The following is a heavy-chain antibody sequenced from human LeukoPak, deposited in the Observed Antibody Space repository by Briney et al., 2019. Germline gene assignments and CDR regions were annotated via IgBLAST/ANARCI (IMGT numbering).Heavy chain of an antibody. J-gene: IGHJ4*02. CDR3: ARWYCSSTSCLTFDY. Sequence: GGSLRLSCAASGFTFSSYWMSWVRQAPGKGLEWVANIKRDGSEKYYVDSVKGRFTISRDNAKNSLYLQMNSLRAEDTAVYYCARWYCSSTSCLTFDYWGQGTLVTVSS. CDR2: IKRDGSEK. CDR1: GFTFSSYW. D-gene: IGHD2-2*01. V-gene: IGHV3-7*01.